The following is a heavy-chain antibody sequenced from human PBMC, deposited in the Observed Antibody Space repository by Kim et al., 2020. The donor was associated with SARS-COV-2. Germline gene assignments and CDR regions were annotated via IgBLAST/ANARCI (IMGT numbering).Heavy chain of an antibody. CDR2: INHSGST. J-gene: IGHJ4*02. Sequence: SETLSLTCAVYGGSFSGYYWSWIRQPPGKGLEWIGEINHSGSTNYNPSLKSRVTISVDTSKNQFSLKLSSVTAADTAVYYCARGTYDILTGYPPADFFDYWGQGTLVTVSS. D-gene: IGHD3-9*01. V-gene: IGHV4-34*01. CDR1: GGSFSGYY. CDR3: ARGTYDILTGYPPADFFDY.